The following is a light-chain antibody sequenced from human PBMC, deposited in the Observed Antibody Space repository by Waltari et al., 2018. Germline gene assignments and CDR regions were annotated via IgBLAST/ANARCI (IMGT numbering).Light chain of an antibody. CDR3: YSSDSTGLRV. Sequence: SSELTHPPSVSVYPGQTARITCSGHELPRKSAYWFQQTPGQAPRLVIYADTKRPSGIPERFSGSSSGTVATLTISGAQVDDEADYYCYSSDSTGLRVFGGGTTVVVL. J-gene: IGLJ1*01. V-gene: IGLV3-10*01. CDR1: ELPRKS. CDR2: ADT.